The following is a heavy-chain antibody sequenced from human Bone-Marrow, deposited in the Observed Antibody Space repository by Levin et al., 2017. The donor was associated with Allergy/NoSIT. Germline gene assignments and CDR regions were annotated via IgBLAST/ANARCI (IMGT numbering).Heavy chain of an antibody. D-gene: IGHD3-10*01. CDR3: ARGDMSHGSGSYVY. V-gene: IGHV4-59*01. CDR2: MYYRGTI. CDR1: GGSITTNY. J-gene: IGHJ4*02. Sequence: SQTLSLTCTVSGGSITTNYWTWIRQSPGKRLEWLGYMYYRGTINYNPSLKSRVAVSIDPTKSQFSLKLTSVTAADTAVYYCARGDMSHGSGSYVYWGQGTQVIVSS.